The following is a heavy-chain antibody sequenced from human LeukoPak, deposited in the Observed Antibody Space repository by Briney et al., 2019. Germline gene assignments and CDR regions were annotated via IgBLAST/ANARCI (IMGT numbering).Heavy chain of an antibody. V-gene: IGHV3-23*01. D-gene: IGHD6-19*01. J-gene: IGHJ4*02. CDR1: GFTFSSYG. CDR2: ISGSGGST. Sequence: GGSLRLSCAASGFTFSSYGMSWVRQAPGKGLEWVSAISGSGGSTYYADSVKGRFTISRDNSKNTLYLQMNSLRAEDTAVYYCARVRAVAGTPPDYWGQGTLVTVSS. CDR3: ARVRAVAGTPPDY.